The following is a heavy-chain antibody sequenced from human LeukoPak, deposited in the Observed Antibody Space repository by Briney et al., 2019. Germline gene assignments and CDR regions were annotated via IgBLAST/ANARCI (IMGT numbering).Heavy chain of an antibody. CDR2: IYYSGST. CDR3: ARRPPALGAFDI. Sequence: PSETLSLTCGFSGGSISSGTYYWGWIRQSPGKGLEWIGSIYYSGSTYYNPSLKSRVTISADTSKNQFSLQLSSVTAADTAIYYCARRPPALGAFDIWGHGTMVTVSS. CDR1: GGSISSGTYY. V-gene: IGHV4-39*01. J-gene: IGHJ3*02.